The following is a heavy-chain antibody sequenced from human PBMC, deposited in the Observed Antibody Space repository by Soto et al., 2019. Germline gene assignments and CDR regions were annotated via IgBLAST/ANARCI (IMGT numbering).Heavy chain of an antibody. V-gene: IGHV4-39*02. Sequence: PSETLSLTCAVSGGSISGSYYYWGWLRQSPGKGPEWIGSVFYTGFTSYNPSLESRVSVSVDTSKNQFSLKVNSLRAEDTAVYYCARESSSGRRDILDYWGQGTLVTVSS. CDR2: VFYTGFT. J-gene: IGHJ4*02. CDR1: GGSISGSYYY. D-gene: IGHD3-22*01. CDR3: ARESSSGRRDILDY.